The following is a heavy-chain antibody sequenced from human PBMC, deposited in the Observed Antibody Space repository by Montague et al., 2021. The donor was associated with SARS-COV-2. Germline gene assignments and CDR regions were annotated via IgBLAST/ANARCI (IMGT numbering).Heavy chain of an antibody. J-gene: IGHJ6*04. Sequence: SETLSLTCAVYGGSFSGYYWSWIRQPPGKGLEWIGEVNLSGSTNYNPSLKSRVTISVDTSKNQFSLKLSSVTAADTAVYYYSRVKSISSWVSQPAPVWGKGTTVTVSS. CDR3: SRVKSISSWVSQPAPV. CDR1: GGSFSGYY. CDR2: VNLSGST. D-gene: IGHD6-6*01. V-gene: IGHV4-34*01.